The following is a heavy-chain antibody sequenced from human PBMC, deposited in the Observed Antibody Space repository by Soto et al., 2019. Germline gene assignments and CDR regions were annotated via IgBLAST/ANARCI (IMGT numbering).Heavy chain of an antibody. CDR1: GFTFRNYW. J-gene: IGHJ4*02. D-gene: IGHD6-13*01. Sequence: GGSLRLSCATSGFTFRNYWMTWVRQAPGKGLEWVATIKEDGSEEYYADSLKGRFTISRDNAMNSLYLEVNSLRAEDTAVYYCVRARVDYWGQGTLVTVSS. CDR2: IKEDGSEE. V-gene: IGHV3-7*04. CDR3: VRARVDY.